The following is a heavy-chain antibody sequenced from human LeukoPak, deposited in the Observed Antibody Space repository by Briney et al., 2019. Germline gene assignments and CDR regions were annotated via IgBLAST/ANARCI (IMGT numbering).Heavy chain of an antibody. CDR3: ARLPLYYDSSGHPAGFDY. Sequence: ASVKVSCKASGYTFTSYAMNWVRQAPGQGLEWMGWINTNTGNPTYAQGFTGRFVFSLDTSVSTAYLQIGSLKAEDTAVYYCARLPLYYDSSGHPAGFDYWGQGTLVTVSS. CDR1: GYTFTSYA. CDR2: INTNTGNP. V-gene: IGHV7-4-1*01. D-gene: IGHD3-22*01. J-gene: IGHJ4*02.